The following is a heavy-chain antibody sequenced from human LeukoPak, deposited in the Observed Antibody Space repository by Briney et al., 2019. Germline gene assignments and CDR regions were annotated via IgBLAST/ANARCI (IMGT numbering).Heavy chain of an antibody. CDR3: AREMGCSWDFWSGFGSTPPCGMDV. CDR2: IIPILGIA. CDR1: GGTFSSYA. D-gene: IGHD3-3*01. J-gene: IGHJ6*02. V-gene: IGHV1-69*04. Sequence: GSSVKVSCKASGGTFSSYAIRWVRQAPGQGLEWMGRIIPILGIANYAQKFQGRVTITADKSTSTAYMELSSLRSEDTAVYYCAREMGCSWDFWSGFGSTPPCGMDVWGQGTTVTVSS.